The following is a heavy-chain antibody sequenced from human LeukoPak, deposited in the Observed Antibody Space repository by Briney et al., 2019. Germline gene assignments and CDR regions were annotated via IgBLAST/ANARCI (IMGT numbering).Heavy chain of an antibody. Sequence: GGSLRLSCAASGFTFSNAWMSWVRQAPGKGLEWVGRIKSKTDGGTTDYAAPVKGRFTISRDDSKNTLYLQMNSLKTEDTAVYYCTTDVSPAAFYYYYYGMDVWSQGTTVTVSS. D-gene: IGHD2-2*01. CDR1: GFTFSNAW. CDR3: TTDVSPAAFYYYYYGMDV. J-gene: IGHJ6*02. CDR2: IKSKTDGGTT. V-gene: IGHV3-15*01.